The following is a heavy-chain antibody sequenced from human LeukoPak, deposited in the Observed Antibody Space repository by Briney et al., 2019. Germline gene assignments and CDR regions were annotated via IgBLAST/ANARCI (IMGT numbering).Heavy chain of an antibody. V-gene: IGHV3-30-3*01. CDR3: ARAHHYDSSGYNYFDY. D-gene: IGHD3-22*01. CDR1: GFTFSRYW. Sequence: PGGSLRLSCAASGFTFSRYWMNWVRQAPGKGLEWVAVISYDGSNKYYADSVKGRFTISRDNSKNTLYLQMNSLRAEDTAVYYCARAHHYDSSGYNYFDYWGQGTLVTVSS. CDR2: ISYDGSNK. J-gene: IGHJ4*02.